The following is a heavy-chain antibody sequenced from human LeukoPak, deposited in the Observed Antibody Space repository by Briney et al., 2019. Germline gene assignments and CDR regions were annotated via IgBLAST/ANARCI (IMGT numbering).Heavy chain of an antibody. Sequence: SETLSLTCTVSGGSISSYYWSWIQQPPGKGLEWIGYIYYSGSTNYNPSLKSRVTISVDTSKNQFSLKLSSVTAADTAVYYCASDSSGYSHYYYYMDVWGKGTTVTVSS. D-gene: IGHD3-22*01. CDR3: ASDSSGYSHYYYYMDV. J-gene: IGHJ6*03. CDR1: GGSISSYY. CDR2: IYYSGST. V-gene: IGHV4-59*01.